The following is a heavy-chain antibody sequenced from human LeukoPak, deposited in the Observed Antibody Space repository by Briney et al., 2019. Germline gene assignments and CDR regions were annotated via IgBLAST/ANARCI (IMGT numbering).Heavy chain of an antibody. CDR3: ARENGGYAIREYYFDY. V-gene: IGHV6-1*01. CDR2: TYYRSKWYN. CDR1: GDSVSSNSAA. D-gene: IGHD5-12*01. J-gene: IGHJ4*02. Sequence: SQTLSLTCAISGDSVSSNSAAWNWIRPSPSRGLEWLGRTYYRSKWYNDYAVSVKSRITINPDTSKNQFSLQLNSVTPEDTAVYYCARENGGYAIREYYFDYWGQGTLVTVSS.